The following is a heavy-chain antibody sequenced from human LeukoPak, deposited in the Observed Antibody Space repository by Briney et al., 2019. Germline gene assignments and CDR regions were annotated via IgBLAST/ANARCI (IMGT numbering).Heavy chain of an antibody. D-gene: IGHD6-13*01. CDR1: GFTFDNFA. Sequence: GGSLRLSCAASGFTFDNFAMHWVRQTAGKCVEWVSLVSGNGVNTYYADSVKGRFTIYRDNSKNSLYLQMNSLRTEDTALYFCTKDSSSLWYFDFWGQGALVTVSS. CDR3: TKDSSSLWYFDF. CDR2: VSGNGVNT. J-gene: IGHJ4*02. V-gene: IGHV3-43*02.